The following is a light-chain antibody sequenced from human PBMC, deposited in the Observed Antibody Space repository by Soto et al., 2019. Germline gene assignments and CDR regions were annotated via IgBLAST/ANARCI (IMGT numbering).Light chain of an antibody. J-gene: IGKJ5*01. CDR1: QSVMSNY. CDR2: GTS. Sequence: EVVLTQSPGSLSLSPGERATVSCRASQSVMSNYLSWYQQKPGQPPRLLIYGTSSRATGIPDRFSGSGSGTDFTLTISRLEPEDFAVYYCQQSDTFGQGTRLEIK. V-gene: IGKV3-20*01. CDR3: QQSDT.